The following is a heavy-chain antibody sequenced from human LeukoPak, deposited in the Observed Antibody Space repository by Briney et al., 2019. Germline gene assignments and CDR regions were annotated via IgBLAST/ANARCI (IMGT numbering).Heavy chain of an antibody. CDR1: GFTFSGYW. V-gene: IGHV3-7*03. CDR2: IKQDGSVK. CDR3: ARLSWEYGVDY. J-gene: IGHJ4*02. D-gene: IGHD4-17*01. Sequence: GGSLRLSCAASGFTFSGYWMMWVRQTPGKGLEWVANIKQDGSVKQYVDSVKGRFTISRDNSKNTLYLQMNSLRAEDTAVYYCARLSWEYGVDYWGQGTLVTVSS.